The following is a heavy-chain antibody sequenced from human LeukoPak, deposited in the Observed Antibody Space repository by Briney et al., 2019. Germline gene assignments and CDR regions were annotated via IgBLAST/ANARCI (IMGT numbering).Heavy chain of an antibody. CDR3: ARSLPYGTTWYGRSDF. V-gene: IGHV3-7*03. CDR2: IRQDGDTK. J-gene: IGHJ4*02. D-gene: IGHD6-13*01. CDR1: GFTFSSYW. Sequence: PGGSLRLSCAASGFTFSSYWMSWVRQAPGKGLEWVANIRQDGDTKYYVDSVKGRLTISRDNAMNSLYLQMNSLRAEDTAIYYCARSLPYGTTWYGRSDFWGQGTLVTVSS.